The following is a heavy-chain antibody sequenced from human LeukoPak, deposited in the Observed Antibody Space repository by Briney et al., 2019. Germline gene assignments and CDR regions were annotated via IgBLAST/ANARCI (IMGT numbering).Heavy chain of an antibody. D-gene: IGHD3-16*02. CDR2: ISWNSGSI. V-gene: IGHV3-9*01. Sequence: GRSLRLSCAAPGFTFDDYAMHWVRQAPGKGLERVSGISWNSGSIGYGDSVKGRFTTSRHNAKNSLYLQMNSLRAEDTALYYCAKGSDYVWGSYRYRDYFDYWGQGTLVTVSS. CDR1: GFTFDDYA. J-gene: IGHJ4*02. CDR3: AKGSDYVWGSYRYRDYFDY.